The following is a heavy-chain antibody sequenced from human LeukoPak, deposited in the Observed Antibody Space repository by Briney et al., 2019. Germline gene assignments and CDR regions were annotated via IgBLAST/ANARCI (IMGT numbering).Heavy chain of an antibody. CDR1: GFTFSSYA. J-gene: IGHJ4*02. D-gene: IGHD6-19*01. CDR2: ISDSGGST. Sequence: PGGSLRLSCAASGFTFSSYAMSWVRQAPGKGLEWVSAISDSGGSTYYADSVKGWFTVSRDNSKNTLYLQMNSLRAEDTAVYYCVKAASGGWYDTNFDYWGQGTLVTVSS. V-gene: IGHV3-23*01. CDR3: VKAASGGWYDTNFDY.